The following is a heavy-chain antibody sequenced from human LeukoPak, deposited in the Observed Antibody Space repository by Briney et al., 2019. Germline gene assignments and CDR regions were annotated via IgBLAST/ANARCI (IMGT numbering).Heavy chain of an antibody. Sequence: SETLSLTCSISGYSISSGYFWGWIRQPPGKGLEWIGNIHHDGITYYNPSLKSRVTISLDPSKNQFSLKLTSVAAADTALYHCAKLHYCDAGDYSTSNGFDPGGEGTRVTASS. V-gene: IGHV4-38-2*02. D-gene: IGHD4-17*01. CDR1: GYSISSGYF. CDR3: AKLHYCDAGDYSTSNGFDP. J-gene: IGHJ5*02. CDR2: IHHDGIT.